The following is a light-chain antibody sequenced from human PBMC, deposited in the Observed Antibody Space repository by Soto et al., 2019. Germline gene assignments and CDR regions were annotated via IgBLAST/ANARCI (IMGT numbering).Light chain of an antibody. Sequence: AIQMTQSPSSLSGAVGGRVTITCRASQGIKNDLNWYQQKPGKAPQLLIYGASTLQRGVPSRFSGSGSGIDFTLTISSLQPEDFATYFCQQSYNTPTFGGGTKVEI. CDR2: GAS. CDR3: QQSYNTPT. CDR1: QGIKND. V-gene: IGKV1-6*01. J-gene: IGKJ4*01.